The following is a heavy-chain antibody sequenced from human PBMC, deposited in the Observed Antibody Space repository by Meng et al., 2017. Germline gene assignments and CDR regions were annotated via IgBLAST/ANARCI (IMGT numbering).Heavy chain of an antibody. V-gene: IGHV1-2*06. CDR1: GYNFPDYY. CDR2: INPKSGDT. J-gene: IGHJ4*02. Sequence: QGRLWQPGAEVKKPGASVKVSCKPSGYNFPDYYIHWVRRAPGQGLEWMGRINPKSGDTHYAQKFQARVTMTGDTSISTAYMELSGLRSDDTAMYYCARDEDISAAGKLFGDYWGQGTLVTVSS. D-gene: IGHD6-25*01. CDR3: ARDEDISAAGKLFGDY.